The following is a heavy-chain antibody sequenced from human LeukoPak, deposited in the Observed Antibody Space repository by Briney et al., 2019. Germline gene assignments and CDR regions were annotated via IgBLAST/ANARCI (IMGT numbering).Heavy chain of an antibody. D-gene: IGHD3-22*01. CDR1: GFSVSNNY. CDR3: ARDYYDSSGYYYGSY. Sequence: GGSLRLSCAASGFSVSNNYMSWVRQAPGQGLEWVSVIYTGGSTHYADSVKGRFIISRDNSKNTVYLQMNSLRADDTAVYYCARDYYDSSGYYYGSYWGQGTLVTVSS. J-gene: IGHJ4*02. V-gene: IGHV3-53*01. CDR2: IYTGGST.